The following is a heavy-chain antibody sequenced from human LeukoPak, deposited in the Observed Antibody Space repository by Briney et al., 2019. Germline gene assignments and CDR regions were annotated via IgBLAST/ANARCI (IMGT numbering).Heavy chain of an antibody. CDR2: INPNSGGT. CDR1: GYTFTGCY. CDR3: ARDGPYYGDHDY. V-gene: IGHV1-2*06. Sequence: ASVKVSCKASGYTFTGCYMHWVRQAPGQGLEWMGRINPNSGGTNYAQKFQGRVTMTRDTSISTAYMELSRLRSDDTAVYYCARDGPYYGDHDYWGQGTLVTVSS. D-gene: IGHD4-17*01. J-gene: IGHJ4*02.